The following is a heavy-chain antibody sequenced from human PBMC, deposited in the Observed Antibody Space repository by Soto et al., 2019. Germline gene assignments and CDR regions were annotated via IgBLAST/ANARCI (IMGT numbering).Heavy chain of an antibody. Sequence: QVQLVQSGAEVKKPGSSVKVSCKASGGTFSSYAISWVRQSPGQGLEWMGGIIPIFGTANYAQKFQGRVTITADESTSTAYMELSSLRSEDTAVYYCARDPPAESKGEIWFDPWGQGTLVTVSS. V-gene: IGHV1-69*01. CDR1: GGTFSSYA. CDR2: IIPIFGTA. CDR3: ARDPPAESKGEIWFDP. J-gene: IGHJ5*02. D-gene: IGHD3-10*01.